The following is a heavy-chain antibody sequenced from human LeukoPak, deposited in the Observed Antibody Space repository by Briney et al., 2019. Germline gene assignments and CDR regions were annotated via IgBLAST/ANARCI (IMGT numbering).Heavy chain of an antibody. D-gene: IGHD3-22*01. Sequence: PGRSLRLSCAASGFTFSNYVMHWVRQAPGKGLEWVALISYDGSDKYYADSVKGRFTISRDNSKNTLYLQMNSLRAEDTAVYYCAKTYYDSSGYYYDDPLDYWGQGTLVTVSS. V-gene: IGHV3-30*18. CDR2: ISYDGSDK. CDR3: AKTYYDSSGYYYDDPLDY. J-gene: IGHJ4*02. CDR1: GFTFSNYV.